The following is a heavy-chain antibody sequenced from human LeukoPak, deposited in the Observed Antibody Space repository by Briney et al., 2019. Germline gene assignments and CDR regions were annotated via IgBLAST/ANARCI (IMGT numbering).Heavy chain of an antibody. J-gene: IGHJ4*02. V-gene: IGHV1-18*01. CDR3: ARVRNSGFRYVDS. CDR1: GYSFTSYG. D-gene: IGHD5-12*01. Sequence: ASVKVSCKASGYSFTSYGISWVRQAPGQGLEWMGWISAYSGNTNYAQKLQGRVTMTTDTSTSTAYMDLRSLRSDDTAVYYCARVRNSGFRYVDSWGQGTLVTVSS. CDR2: ISAYSGNT.